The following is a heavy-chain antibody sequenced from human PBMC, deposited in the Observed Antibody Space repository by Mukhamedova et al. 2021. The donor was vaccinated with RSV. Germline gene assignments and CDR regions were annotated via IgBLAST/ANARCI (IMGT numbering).Heavy chain of an antibody. CDR2: INPNTADT. CDR3: ARVTGRSATIDY. V-gene: IGHV1-2*02. J-gene: IGHJ4*02. D-gene: IGHD2-15*01. Sequence: EYMGWINPNTADTDYTQKFQGRVTMTTDTSIGTSYMELSRLRYDVTAVYFCARVTGRSATIDYWGQGTLVTVSS.